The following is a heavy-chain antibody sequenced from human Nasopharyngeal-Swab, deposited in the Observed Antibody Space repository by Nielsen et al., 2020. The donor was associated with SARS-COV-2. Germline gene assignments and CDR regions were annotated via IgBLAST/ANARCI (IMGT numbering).Heavy chain of an antibody. CDR1: GYSFTSYW. D-gene: IGHD3-10*01. V-gene: IGHV5-10-1*01. Sequence: GESLKISCKGSGYSFTSYWISWVRQMPGKGLEWMGRIDPSDSYTNYSPSFQGHVTISADKYISTAYLQWSSLKASDTAMYYCAASRGPGSYYYGSGDQSMDVWGQGTTVTVSS. J-gene: IGHJ6*02. CDR3: AASRGPGSYYYGSGDQSMDV. CDR2: IDPSDSYT.